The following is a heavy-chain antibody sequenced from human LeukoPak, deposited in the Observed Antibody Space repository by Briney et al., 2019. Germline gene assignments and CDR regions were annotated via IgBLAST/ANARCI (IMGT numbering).Heavy chain of an antibody. CDR3: ARLRSYGWSDAFDI. V-gene: IGHV4-38-2*02. J-gene: IGHJ3*02. CDR1: GYSISSGYY. Sequence: PSETLSLTCTVSGYSISSGYYWGWIRQPPGKGLEWIGYIYYSGSTNYNPSLKSRVTISVDTSKNQFSLKLSSVTAADTAVYYCARLRSYGWSDAFDIWGQGTMVTVSS. CDR2: IYYSGST. D-gene: IGHD5-18*01.